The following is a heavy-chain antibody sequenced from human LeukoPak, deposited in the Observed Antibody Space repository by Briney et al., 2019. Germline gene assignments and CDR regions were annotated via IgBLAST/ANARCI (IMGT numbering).Heavy chain of an antibody. Sequence: GGSLRLSCAASGFTFSSYAMSWVRQAPGKGLEWVSVISGGGGTIYYADSVKGRFTISRDNSKNTLYLQMNSLRAEDTAVYYCAKDDRLSSGYGSSDFWGQGTLVTVSS. CDR3: AKDDRLSSGYGSSDF. J-gene: IGHJ4*02. D-gene: IGHD3-10*01. V-gene: IGHV3-23*01. CDR1: GFTFSSYA. CDR2: ISGGGGTI.